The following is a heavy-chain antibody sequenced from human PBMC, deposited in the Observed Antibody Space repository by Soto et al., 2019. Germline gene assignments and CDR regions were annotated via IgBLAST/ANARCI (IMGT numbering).Heavy chain of an antibody. CDR2: ISYDGSNK. V-gene: IGHV3-30-3*01. D-gene: IGHD5-18*01. CDR3: ARDAGYSYGKTYYYYYGMDV. CDR1: GFTFSSYA. Sequence: HPGGSLRLSCAASGFTFSSYAMHWVRQAPGKGLEWVAVISYDGSNKYYADSVKGRFTISRDNSKNTLYLQMNSLRAEDTAVYYCARDAGYSYGKTYYYYYGMDVWRQGTTVTVSS. J-gene: IGHJ6*02.